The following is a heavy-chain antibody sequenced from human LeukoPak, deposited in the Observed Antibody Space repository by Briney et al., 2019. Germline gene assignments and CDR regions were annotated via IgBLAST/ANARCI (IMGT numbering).Heavy chain of an antibody. CDR1: GFTFRSYW. D-gene: IGHD5-18*01. Sequence: GGSLRLSCSASGFTFRSYWMHWVRQAPGKGLVWVSRMNSDGSSTSHADSVKGRFTISRDNSKNTLYLQMNSLRAEDTAVYYCARGITAMVTDYWGQGTLVTVSS. J-gene: IGHJ4*02. CDR2: MNSDGSST. V-gene: IGHV3-74*01. CDR3: ARGITAMVTDY.